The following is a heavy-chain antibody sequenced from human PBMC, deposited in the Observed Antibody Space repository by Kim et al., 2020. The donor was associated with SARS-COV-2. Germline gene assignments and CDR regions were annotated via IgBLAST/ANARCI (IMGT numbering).Heavy chain of an antibody. CDR3: ARDRIVGATKGADY. D-gene: IGHD1-26*01. V-gene: IGHV4-34*01. J-gene: IGHJ4*02. Sequence: PSCKXRVTXSVDTSKNQFSLKLSSVTAADTAVYYCARDRIVGATKGADYWGQGTLVTVSS.